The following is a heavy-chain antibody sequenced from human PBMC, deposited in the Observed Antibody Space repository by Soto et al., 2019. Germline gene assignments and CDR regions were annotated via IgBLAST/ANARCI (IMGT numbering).Heavy chain of an antibody. CDR1: GGSISSGGYS. CDR2: IYHSGST. Sequence: AVSGGSISSGGYSWSWIRQPPGKGLEWIGYIYHSGSTYYNPSLKSRVTISVDRSKNQFSLKLSSVTAADTAVYYCARGITPYYYDFWSGPSGWFDYWGQGTLVTVSS. J-gene: IGHJ4*02. V-gene: IGHV4-30-2*01. CDR3: ARGITPYYYDFWSGPSGWFDY. D-gene: IGHD3-3*01.